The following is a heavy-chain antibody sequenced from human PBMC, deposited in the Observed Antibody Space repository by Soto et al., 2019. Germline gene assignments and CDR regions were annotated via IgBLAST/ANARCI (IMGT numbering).Heavy chain of an antibody. CDR1: GFTSSSYA. D-gene: IGHD1-1*01. V-gene: IGHV3-23*01. Sequence: HPGGSLRLSCEASGFTSSSYAMSWVRQAPGKGLEWVSSISGSGSSTHYADAVRGRFTISRDDSKNTLYAQMNSLRAEDTAVYYCAKFEGHPLEYWYLDFWGRGTLVTVSS. J-gene: IGHJ2*01. CDR3: AKFEGHPLEYWYLDF. CDR2: ISGSGSST.